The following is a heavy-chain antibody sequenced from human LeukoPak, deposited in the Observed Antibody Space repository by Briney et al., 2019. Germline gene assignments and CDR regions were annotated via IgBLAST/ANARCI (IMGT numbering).Heavy chain of an antibody. D-gene: IGHD2-8*01. CDR2: IYYSGST. V-gene: IGHV4-59*11. Sequence: SETPSLTCTVSGGSISSHYWSWIRQPPGKGLEWIGYIYYSGSTNYNPSLKSRVTISVDTSKNQFSLKLSSVTAADTAVYYCVRDNGYIDYWGQGTLVTVSS. J-gene: IGHJ4*02. CDR1: GGSISSHY. CDR3: VRDNGYIDY.